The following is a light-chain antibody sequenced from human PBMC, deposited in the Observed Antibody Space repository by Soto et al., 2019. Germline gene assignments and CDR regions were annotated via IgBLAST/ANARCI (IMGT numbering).Light chain of an antibody. CDR3: VLYMGSGSWV. J-gene: IGLJ3*02. Sequence: QTVVPQEPSFSVPPGGTVTLTCGLSSGSVSTSYYPSWYQQTPGQAPRTLIYSTNTRSSGVPDRFSGSILGNKAALTITGAQADDEFDYYCVLYMGSGSWVFGGGTKLTF. CDR2: STN. CDR1: SGSVSTSYY. V-gene: IGLV8-61*01.